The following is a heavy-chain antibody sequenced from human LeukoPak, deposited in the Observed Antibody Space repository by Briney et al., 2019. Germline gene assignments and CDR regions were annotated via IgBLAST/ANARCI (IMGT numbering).Heavy chain of an antibody. CDR1: GGSISSYY. V-gene: IGHV4-4*07. CDR3: ARQSGSSPWGYFDY. CDR2: IYTSGST. Sequence: SETLSLTCTVSGGSISSYYWSWIRHPAGKGLEWIGRIYTSGSTNYNPSLKSRVTMSVDTSKNQFSLKLSSVTAADTAVYYCARQSGSSPWGYFDYWGQGTLVTVSS. D-gene: IGHD1-26*01. J-gene: IGHJ4*02.